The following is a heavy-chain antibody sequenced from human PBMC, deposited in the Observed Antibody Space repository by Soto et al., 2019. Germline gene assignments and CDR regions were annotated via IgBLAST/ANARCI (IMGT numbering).Heavy chain of an antibody. V-gene: IGHV1-2*02. CDR3: GRDDYGIFPY. CDR2: IDPKNGGT. CDR1: GYSISAYY. Sequence: QVQLVQSGTEVKKPGASVKVSCQASGYSISAYYIHWVRQAPGQGLEWMGWIDPKNGGTVSAQKFKGRLTMTRDTSISTVYMDLSGLTSDDTALYYCGRDDYGIFPYWGQGSLVTVSS. J-gene: IGHJ4*02. D-gene: IGHD3-10*01.